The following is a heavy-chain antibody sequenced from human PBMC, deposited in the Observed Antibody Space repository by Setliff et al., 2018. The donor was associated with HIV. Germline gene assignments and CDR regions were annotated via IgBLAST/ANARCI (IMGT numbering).Heavy chain of an antibody. CDR2: IYTSGST. D-gene: IGHD3-10*01. V-gene: IGHV4-61*09. Sequence: SETLSLTCTVSGGSISSGSYYWSWIRQPAGKGLEWIGHIYTSGSTNYNPSRKSRVTISVDTSKNQFSLKLSSVTAADTAVYYCARDQTPSYYGSGVDYWGQGTLVTSPQ. CDR1: GGSISSGSYY. J-gene: IGHJ4*02. CDR3: ARDQTPSYYGSGVDY.